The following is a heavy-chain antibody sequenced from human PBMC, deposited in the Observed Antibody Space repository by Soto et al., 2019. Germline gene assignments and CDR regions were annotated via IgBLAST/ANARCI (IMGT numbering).Heavy chain of an antibody. CDR2: ISWNSGRI. CDR1: GFSFEDYA. V-gene: IGHV3-9*01. D-gene: IGHD2-2*01. J-gene: IGHJ6*02. Sequence: GGSLRLSCAASGFSFEDYAMHWVRQGPGKGLEWVAGISWNSGRIDHADSVKGRFTISRDNAWNSLYLQMSSLRPEDTALYYCVKDRDCTRTTSPDGSSGMDVSGQGPTVTVS. CDR3: VKDRDCTRTTSPDGSSGMDV.